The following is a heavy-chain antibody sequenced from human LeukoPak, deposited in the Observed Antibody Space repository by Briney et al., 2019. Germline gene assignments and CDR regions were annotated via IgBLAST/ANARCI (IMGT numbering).Heavy chain of an antibody. CDR1: GYTFTSYY. J-gene: IGHJ3*02. CDR2: INPSGGST. Sequence: ASVKVSCKASGYTFTSYYTHWVRQAPGQGLEWMGIINPSGGSTSYAQKFQGRVTMTRDTSTSTVYMELSSLRSEDTAVYYCAGDLVVPSGSYAFDIWGQGTMVTVSS. D-gene: IGHD1-26*01. CDR3: AGDLVVPSGSYAFDI. V-gene: IGHV1-46*01.